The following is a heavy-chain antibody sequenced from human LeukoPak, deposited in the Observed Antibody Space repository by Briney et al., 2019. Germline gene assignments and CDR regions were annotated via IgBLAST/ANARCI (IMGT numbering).Heavy chain of an antibody. CDR3: ARDRAMVRGVISNWFDP. CDR2: INPNSGGT. D-gene: IGHD3-10*01. J-gene: IGHJ5*02. Sequence: ASVKVSSKASGYTFTGYYMHWVRQAPVQGLEWMRRINPNSGGTNYAQKFQGRVTMTRDTSISTAYMELSRLRSDDTAVYYCARDRAMVRGVISNWFDPWGQGTLVTVSS. CDR1: GYTFTGYY. V-gene: IGHV1-2*06.